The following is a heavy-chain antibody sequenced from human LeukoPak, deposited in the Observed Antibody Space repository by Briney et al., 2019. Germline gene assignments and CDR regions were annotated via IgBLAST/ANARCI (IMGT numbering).Heavy chain of an antibody. V-gene: IGHV3-74*01. D-gene: IGHD5-18*01. Sequence: PGGSLRLSCAASGFTFSSYWMHWVRQARGKGLLWVSRINSDGRSTSHADSVKGRFTISRDNAKNTLYLQMNSLRAEDTAVYYCARGTGYSVVDYWGQGTLVTVSS. J-gene: IGHJ4*02. CDR2: INSDGRST. CDR1: GFTFSSYW. CDR3: ARGTGYSVVDY.